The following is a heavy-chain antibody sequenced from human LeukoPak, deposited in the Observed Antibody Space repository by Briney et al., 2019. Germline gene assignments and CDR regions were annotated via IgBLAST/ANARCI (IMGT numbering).Heavy chain of an antibody. CDR2: INPDGTTT. CDR3: ARIATGGRLD. CDR1: GFTFSTYG. J-gene: IGHJ4*02. D-gene: IGHD2-15*01. V-gene: IGHV3-74*01. Sequence: GGPLRLSGAASGFTFSTYGMHWVGQAPGKGRVWLSKINPDGTTTTYADVEKGRFTFSRDNAKNTLYLQMNSLSVEDTAIYYWARIATGGRLDWGQGTLVIVSS.